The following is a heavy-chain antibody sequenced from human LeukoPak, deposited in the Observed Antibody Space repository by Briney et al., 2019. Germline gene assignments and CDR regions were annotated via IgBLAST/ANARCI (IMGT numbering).Heavy chain of an antibody. CDR2: ISGSADST. D-gene: IGHD3-3*01. V-gene: IGHV3-23*01. CDR1: GFSFRNYA. Sequence: GGSLRLSCAASGFSFRNYAMSWVRQAPGKGLEWVSGISGSADSTYYADSVKGRFTISRDNSKNTLYLQMNSLRVEDTAVYYCAKQYDFWSGPDYWGQGTLVTVSS. J-gene: IGHJ4*02. CDR3: AKQYDFWSGPDY.